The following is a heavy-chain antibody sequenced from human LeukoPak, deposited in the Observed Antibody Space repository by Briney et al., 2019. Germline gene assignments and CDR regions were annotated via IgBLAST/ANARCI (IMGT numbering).Heavy chain of an antibody. D-gene: IGHD3-22*01. J-gene: IGHJ4*02. Sequence: SETLSLTCTVSGGSISSYYWSWIRRPAGKGLEWIGRIYTSGSTHYNPSLKSRVTISLDKSKNQFSLKLSSVTAADTAVYFCAREQYNDSSGRILWGQGTLVTVSS. V-gene: IGHV4-4*07. CDR1: GGSISSYY. CDR3: AREQYNDSSGRIL. CDR2: IYTSGST.